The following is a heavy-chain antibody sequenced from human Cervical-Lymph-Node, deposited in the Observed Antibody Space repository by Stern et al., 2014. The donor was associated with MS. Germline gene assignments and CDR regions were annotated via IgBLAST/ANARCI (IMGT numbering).Heavy chain of an antibody. V-gene: IGHV3-11*01. CDR1: DFVFSDYY. Sequence: VPLVESGGGLVNPGGSLRLSCEASDFVFSDYYMTWIRQAPGKGLEWLSHISSDGDTIYYADSVKGRFTISRDNAENSVSLQMNSLRVDDTAVYYCARGVYAGFYYYGMDVWGQGTTVTV. J-gene: IGHJ6*02. D-gene: IGHD5/OR15-5a*01. CDR2: ISSDGDTI. CDR3: ARGVYAGFYYYGMDV.